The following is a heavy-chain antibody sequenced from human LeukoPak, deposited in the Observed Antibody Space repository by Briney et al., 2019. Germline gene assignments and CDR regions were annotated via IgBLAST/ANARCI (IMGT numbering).Heavy chain of an antibody. J-gene: IGHJ4*02. D-gene: IGHD7-27*01. CDR3: VRDQHWAFDY. CDR2: IYSGGST. V-gene: IGHV3-66*01. Sequence: PGGSLRLSCAASGFTVSSNYMSWVRQAPGKGLEWVSVIYSGGSTYYADSVKGRFTISRDNVKNSVYLQMNSLRAEDTAVYYCVRDQHWAFDYWGQGALVTVSS. CDR1: GFTVSSNY.